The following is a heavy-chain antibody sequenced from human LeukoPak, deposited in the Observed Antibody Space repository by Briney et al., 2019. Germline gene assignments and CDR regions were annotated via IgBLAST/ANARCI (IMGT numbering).Heavy chain of an antibody. CDR3: ARFRYNGNYDFDY. CDR1: GFTFSSYW. CDR2: INQDVSEK. V-gene: IGHV3-7*01. Sequence: GGSLRLSCAASGFTFSSYWMSWARQAPGKGVEGVANINQDVSEKFYVDSVKGRFTISRDNAKNSLYLQMNSLRAEDTAVYYCARFRYNGNYDFDYWGQGTLVTVSS. D-gene: IGHD1-7*01. J-gene: IGHJ4*02.